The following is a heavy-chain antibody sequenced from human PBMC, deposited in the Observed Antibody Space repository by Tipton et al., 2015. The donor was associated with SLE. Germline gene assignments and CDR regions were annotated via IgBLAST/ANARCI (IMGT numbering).Heavy chain of an antibody. CDR2: ISYDGSNK. Sequence: SLRLSCAASRFTFSSYTMNWVRQAPGKGLEWVALISYDGSNKYYADSLKGRFTISRDNSKSTLYLHMSTLRAEDAAVYYCARMAYGDNQYFDHWGQGTLVTVSS. J-gene: IGHJ4*02. CDR3: ARMAYGDNQYFDH. CDR1: RFTFSSYT. V-gene: IGHV3-30*04. D-gene: IGHD4-17*01.